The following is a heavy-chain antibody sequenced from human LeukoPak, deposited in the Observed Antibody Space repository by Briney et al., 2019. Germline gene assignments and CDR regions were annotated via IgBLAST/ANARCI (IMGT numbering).Heavy chain of an antibody. CDR3: AREDCSSTSCYEGSGTGFDY. V-gene: IGHV1-18*01. CDR1: GYRFTSSD. D-gene: IGHD2-2*01. CDR2: ISTTNGNT. J-gene: IGHJ4*02. Sequence: ASVKVSCKASGYRFTSSDITWVRQAPGHGLEWMGWISTTNGNTNCAQKFQGRVRMTTETFTNTASMELRSLTSDDTAVYYCAREDCSSTSCYEGSGTGFDYWGQGTLVTVSS.